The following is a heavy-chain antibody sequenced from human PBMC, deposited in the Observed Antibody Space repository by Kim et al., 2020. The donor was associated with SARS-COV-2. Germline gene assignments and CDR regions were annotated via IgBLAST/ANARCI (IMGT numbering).Heavy chain of an antibody. V-gene: IGHV3-7*03. J-gene: IGHJ4*02. CDR2: INPGGSEE. Sequence: GGSLRLSCVGSGFTFSSHWVGWVRQAPGKGLEVVARINPGGSEEESVDSVKGRFTISRDNAKKSVHLQMNSLRDEDTAVYYCVRAPLLPGLADYWGQGSLVIVSS. CDR3: VRAPLLPGLADY. D-gene: IGHD3-9*01. CDR1: GFTFSSHW.